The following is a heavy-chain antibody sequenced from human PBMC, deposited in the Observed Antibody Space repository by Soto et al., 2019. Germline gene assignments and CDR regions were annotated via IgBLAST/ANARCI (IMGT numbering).Heavy chain of an antibody. V-gene: IGHV4-34*01. CDR1: GGSFRGYY. CDR3: ARVEYTYNYRGLDY. J-gene: IGHJ4*02. Sequence: QVQLQQWGTGLLKPSETLSLTCAVYGGSFRGYYWTWIRQPPGKGREWIGENDHSGSTNYNPSLKSRVTISVDTSKNQFSLKLASVTAADTAVYYCARVEYTYNYRGLDYWGQGTLVTVSS. CDR2: NDHSGST. D-gene: IGHD3-16*01.